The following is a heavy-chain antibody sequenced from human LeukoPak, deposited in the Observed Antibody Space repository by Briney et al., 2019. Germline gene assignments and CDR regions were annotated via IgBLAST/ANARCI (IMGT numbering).Heavy chain of an antibody. J-gene: IGHJ6*02. CDR1: GFTFSSYG. CDR2: ISYLGDDQ. D-gene: IGHD6-25*01. V-gene: IGHV3-30*18. Sequence: PGGSLRLSCAASGFTFSSYGMHWVRQAPGKGLEWVAVISYLGDDQFYAESVKGRFTISRDNSNKKVFLQMNSLRGEDTAVYYCAKDRSSGPHYYYGMGVWGRGTTVIVSS. CDR3: AKDRSSGPHYYYGMGV.